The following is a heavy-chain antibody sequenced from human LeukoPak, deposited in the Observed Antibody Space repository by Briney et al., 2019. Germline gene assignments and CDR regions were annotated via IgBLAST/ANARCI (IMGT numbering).Heavy chain of an antibody. CDR1: GGSISSYY. J-gene: IGHJ4*02. Sequence: SETLSLTCTVSGGSISSYYWSWIRQPPGKGLEWIGEINHSGSTNYNPSLKSRVTISVDTSKNQFSLKLSSVTAADTAVYYCARAGRKQLKWLRHGYYFDYWGQGTLVTVSS. D-gene: IGHD6-19*01. CDR2: INHSGST. V-gene: IGHV4-34*01. CDR3: ARAGRKQLKWLRHGYYFDY.